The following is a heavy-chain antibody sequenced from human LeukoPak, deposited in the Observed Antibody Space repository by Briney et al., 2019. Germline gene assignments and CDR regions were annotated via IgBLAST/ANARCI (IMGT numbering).Heavy chain of an antibody. V-gene: IGHV4-59*05. CDR1: GGSISGYY. CDR3: AGKTFIRGWFDP. Sequence: KTSETLSLTCTVSGGSISGYYWSWIRQPPGKGLEWIGSIYHSGSTYYNSSLKSRLTISVDTSKNQFSLKLTSVTAADTAVYYCAGKTFIRGWFDPWGQGTLVTVSS. CDR2: IYHSGST. J-gene: IGHJ5*02. D-gene: IGHD2/OR15-2a*01.